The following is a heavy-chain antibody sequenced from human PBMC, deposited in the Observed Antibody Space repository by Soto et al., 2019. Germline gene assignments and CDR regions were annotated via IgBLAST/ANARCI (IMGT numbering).Heavy chain of an antibody. CDR1: GYNFNNYW. Sequence: PGESLKISCKGSGYNFNNYWINWVRQMPGKGLEWMGRIDPYDSYTNYSPSFQGHVTISVDKSISTAYLQWSSLKASDTATYYCARLGFNYDFLIGYYNVHHYYVIDVWGQGTTVTVSS. D-gene: IGHD3-9*01. CDR3: ARLGFNYDFLIGYYNVHHYYVIDV. J-gene: IGHJ6*02. CDR2: IDPYDSYT. V-gene: IGHV5-10-1*01.